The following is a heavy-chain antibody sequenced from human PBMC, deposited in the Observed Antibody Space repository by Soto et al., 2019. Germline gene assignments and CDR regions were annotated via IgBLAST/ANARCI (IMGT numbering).Heavy chain of an antibody. V-gene: IGHV4-34*01. J-gene: IGHJ6*02. Sequence: PSETLSLTCAVYGGSFSGYYWSWIRQPPGKGLEWIGEINHSGSTNYNPSLKSRVTISVDTSKNQFSLKLSSVTAADTAVYYCARGPQWLAVIGRSYYYYGMDVWGQGTMVTVSS. CDR2: INHSGST. CDR3: ARGPQWLAVIGRSYYYYGMDV. D-gene: IGHD6-19*01. CDR1: GGSFSGYY.